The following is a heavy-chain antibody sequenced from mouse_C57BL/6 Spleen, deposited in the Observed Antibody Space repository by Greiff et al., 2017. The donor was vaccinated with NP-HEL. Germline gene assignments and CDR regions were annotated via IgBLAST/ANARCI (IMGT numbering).Heavy chain of an antibody. CDR2: INPSSGYT. CDR3: ARWSSGYLYAMDY. D-gene: IGHD3-2*02. J-gene: IGHJ4*01. Sequence: QVQLKESGAELAKPGASVKLSCKASGYTFTSYWMHWVKQRPGQGLEWIGYINPSSGYTKYNQKFKDKATLTADKSSSTAYMQLSSLTYEDSAVYYCARWSSGYLYAMDYWGQGTSVTVSS. CDR1: GYTFTSYW. V-gene: IGHV1-7*01.